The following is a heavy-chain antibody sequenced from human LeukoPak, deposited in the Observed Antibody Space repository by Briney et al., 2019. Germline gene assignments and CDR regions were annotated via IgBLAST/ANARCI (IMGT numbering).Heavy chain of an antibody. Sequence: GGSLRLSCAASGFTFSSYAMSWVRQAPGKGLEWVSAISGSGGSTYYADSVKGRFTISRDNSKNTLYLQMNSLRAEDTAVYYCAKGPMIVVVINGGYFDYWGQGTLVTVSS. CDR2: ISGSGGST. J-gene: IGHJ4*02. CDR3: AKGPMIVVVINGGYFDY. V-gene: IGHV3-23*01. D-gene: IGHD3-22*01. CDR1: GFTFSSYA.